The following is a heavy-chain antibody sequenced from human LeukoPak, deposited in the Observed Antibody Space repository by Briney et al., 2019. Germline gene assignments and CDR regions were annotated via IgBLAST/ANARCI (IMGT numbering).Heavy chain of an antibody. CDR2: ISAYNGNT. CDR1: GYTFTGYY. J-gene: IGHJ4*02. CDR3: ASTNVDTAMTPG. D-gene: IGHD5-18*01. V-gene: IGHV1-18*04. Sequence: EASVKVSCKASGYTFTGYYMHWVRQAPGQGLEWMGWISAYNGNTNYAQKLQGRVTMTTDTSTSTAYMELRSLRSDDTAVYYCASTNVDTAMTPGWGQGTLVTVSS.